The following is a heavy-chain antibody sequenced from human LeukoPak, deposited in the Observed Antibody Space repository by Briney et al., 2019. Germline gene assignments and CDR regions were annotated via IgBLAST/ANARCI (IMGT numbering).Heavy chain of an antibody. CDR1: GVSISSSNSY. Sequence: SETLSLTCSVSGVSISSSNSYWGWIRQPPGKGLEWIGSIYYTGNTYYNASLKSRVTISIDTSKNQFSLKLTSVTAADTAVYYCARVDGSCSGGSCPSGNWFDPWGQGTLVTVSS. CDR3: ARVDGSCSGGSCPSGNWFDP. J-gene: IGHJ5*02. V-gene: IGHV4-39*01. CDR2: IYYTGNT. D-gene: IGHD2-15*01.